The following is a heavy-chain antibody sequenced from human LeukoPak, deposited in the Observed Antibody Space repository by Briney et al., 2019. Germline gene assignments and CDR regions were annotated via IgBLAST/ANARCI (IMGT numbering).Heavy chain of an antibody. J-gene: IGHJ5*02. D-gene: IGHD6-13*01. CDR3: ARYGMAAEGIWWFDP. V-gene: IGHV4-34*01. Sequence: SETLSLTCTVSGGSISNYYWSWIRQPPGKRLEWIGEIDHSGSTQYNPSLKSRVTISLDTSKKQFSLKLTSLTAADAAFYYCARYGMAAEGIWWFDPWGQGTLVTVSS. CDR1: GGSISNYY. CDR2: IDHSGST.